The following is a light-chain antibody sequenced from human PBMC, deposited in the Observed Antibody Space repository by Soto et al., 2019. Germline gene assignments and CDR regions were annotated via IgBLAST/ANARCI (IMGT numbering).Light chain of an antibody. V-gene: IGLV2-8*01. CDR3: SSYAGSKNFVV. CDR2: DIT. Sequence: QSALTQPPSASGSPGQTVTISCTGTSSDIGGYNYVSWYQQHPGNAPKLMIYDITKRPSGVPDRFSGSKSGNTASLTVSGLQAEDEADYYCSSYAGSKNFVVFGGGTKLTVL. CDR1: SSDIGGYNY. J-gene: IGLJ2*01.